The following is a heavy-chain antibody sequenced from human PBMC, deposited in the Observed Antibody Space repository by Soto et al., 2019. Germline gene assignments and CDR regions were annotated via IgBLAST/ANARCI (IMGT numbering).Heavy chain of an antibody. V-gene: IGHV1-69*13. CDR2: IIPIFGTA. D-gene: IGHD1-20*01. CDR1: GGTLSSYA. J-gene: IGHJ4*02. Sequence: VNVSCKASGGTLSSYASNCVRQAPGQGLELMGGIIPIFGTANYAQKFQGRVTITAXXXXXXAXMXLXXLXSEDTAVYYCARKGITGPIDYWGQGTLVTVSS. CDR3: ARKGITGPIDY.